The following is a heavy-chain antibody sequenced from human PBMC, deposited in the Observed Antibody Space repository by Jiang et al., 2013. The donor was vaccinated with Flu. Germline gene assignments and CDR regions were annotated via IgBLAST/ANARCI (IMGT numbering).Heavy chain of an antibody. CDR3: ARELVVAATNGELVPTP. CDR2: IYTSGST. J-gene: IGHJ5*02. Sequence: SLTCTVSGGSISSGSYYWSWIRQPAGKGLEWIGRIYTSGSTNYNPSLKSRVTISVDTSKNQFSLKLSSVTAADTAVYYCARELVVAATNGELVPTPWGRGNPGHRLL. CDR1: GGSISSGSYY. V-gene: IGHV4-61*02. D-gene: IGHD2-15*01.